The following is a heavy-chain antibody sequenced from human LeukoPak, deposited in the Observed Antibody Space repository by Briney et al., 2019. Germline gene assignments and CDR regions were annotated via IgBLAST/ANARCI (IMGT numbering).Heavy chain of an antibody. D-gene: IGHD6-13*01. CDR1: GFTFSSHA. J-gene: IGHJ4*02. CDR3: ARHGSWSFDY. Sequence: GGSLRLSCAASGFTFSSHAMSWVRQAPGKGLEWVSAITSGSGSNVYYTDSLKGRFTISRDNSKNALYLQMNSLRAEDTAVYYCARHGSWSFDYWGQGTLVTVSA. V-gene: IGHV3-23*01. CDR2: ITSGSGSNV.